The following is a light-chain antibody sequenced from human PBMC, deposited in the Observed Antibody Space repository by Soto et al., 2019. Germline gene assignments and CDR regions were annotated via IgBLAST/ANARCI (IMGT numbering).Light chain of an antibody. CDR1: SSDVGGYDY. Sequence: QSSLTQPASGSASAGQSITISCTATSSDVGGYDYVSSYQHHPGKAPKLTSYEVSYRPSGVSHRFSGSKSGNTASLTSSGLQAEDEAEFYCSSYTSSSTDVFGTETKGTV. V-gene: IGLV2-14*01. CDR2: EVS. CDR3: SSYTSSSTDV. J-gene: IGLJ1*01.